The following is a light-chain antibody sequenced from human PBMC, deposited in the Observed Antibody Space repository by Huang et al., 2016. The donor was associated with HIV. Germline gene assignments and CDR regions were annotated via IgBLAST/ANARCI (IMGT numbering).Light chain of an antibody. CDR1: QGVHNSY. CDR3: QQYGTLPYT. CDR2: DAS. Sequence: EIVLMQSPVTLSLSPGEGASLSCRASQGVHNSYLAWYQQKPGQAPRLLIFDASNRAAGVPHRFRGSESGTDFTLTISGLDPEDFAVYYCQQYGTLPYTFGQGTKLEI. J-gene: IGKJ2*01. V-gene: IGKV3-20*01.